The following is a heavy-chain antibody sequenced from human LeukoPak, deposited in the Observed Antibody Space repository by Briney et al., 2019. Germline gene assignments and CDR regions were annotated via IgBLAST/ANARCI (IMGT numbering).Heavy chain of an antibody. J-gene: IGHJ3*02. V-gene: IGHV3-66*01. CDR2: IYSGGST. CDR3: ARDLKGDAFDI. Sequence: GGSLRLSCAASGFTVSSNYMSWVRQAPGKGLEWVSVIYSGGSTYYADSVKGRFTISRDNSKSTLYLQMNNLRAEDTAVYYCARDLKGDAFDIWGQGTMVTVSS. CDR1: GFTVSSNY.